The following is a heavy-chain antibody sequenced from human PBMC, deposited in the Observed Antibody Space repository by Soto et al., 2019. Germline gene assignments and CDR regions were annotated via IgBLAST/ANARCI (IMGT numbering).Heavy chain of an antibody. D-gene: IGHD3-3*01. V-gene: IGHV3-7*02. Sequence: PGGSLRLSCAGSGFSFSSYWINWVRQAPGKGLEWVANTNEDGSEKYYVDSVKGRVTITRDTSASTAYMELSSLRSEDTAVYYCARGFPLWFDPWGQGTLVTVSS. J-gene: IGHJ5*02. CDR2: TNEDGSEK. CDR1: GFSFSSYW. CDR3: ARGFPLWFDP.